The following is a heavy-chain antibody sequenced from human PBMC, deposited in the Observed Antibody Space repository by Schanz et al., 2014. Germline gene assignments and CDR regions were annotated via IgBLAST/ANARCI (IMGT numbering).Heavy chain of an antibody. CDR2: MNPNSGDT. J-gene: IGHJ6*03. CDR1: GYTFTSDS. D-gene: IGHD3-10*01. Sequence: QVQLVQSGAEVKKPGASVKVSCKASGYTFTSDSMHWVRQAPGQGLEWMGWMNPNSGDTGYPRKFQDRVTMTRNTSISTAYMELNSLTSEDTAVYYCARVSMEFERGKSYYYYMDVWGRGTTVTGSS. CDR3: ARVSMEFERGKSYYYYMDV. V-gene: IGHV1-8*02.